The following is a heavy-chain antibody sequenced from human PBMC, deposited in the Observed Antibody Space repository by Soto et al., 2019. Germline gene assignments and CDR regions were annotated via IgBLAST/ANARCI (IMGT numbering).Heavy chain of an antibody. D-gene: IGHD3-10*01. CDR2: MNPNSGNT. J-gene: IGHJ5*02. V-gene: IGHV1-8*01. CDR3: ARAITWEWFGEPSNWFDP. CDR1: GYTFTSYD. Sequence: ASVKVSCKASGYTFTSYDINWVRQATGQGLEWMGWMNPNSGNTGYAQKFQGRVTMTRNTSISTAYMELSSLRSEDTAVYYCARAITWEWFGEPSNWFDPWGQGTLVTVSS.